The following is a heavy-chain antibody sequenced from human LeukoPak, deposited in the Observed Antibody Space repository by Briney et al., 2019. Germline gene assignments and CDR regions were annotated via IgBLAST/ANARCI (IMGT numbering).Heavy chain of an antibody. V-gene: IGHV1-18*01. Sequence: GAAVKVSRKASGYTLTRYVISWVRQAPAQGRDWMGWISAYNGYSNNAQKLQGRETITTHRSTSAACIDLSGQRSDDTAVYYCARQLYGSGSYPSFRFDYWGQGTLSPSP. D-gene: IGHD3-10*01. J-gene: IGHJ4*02. CDR2: ISAYNGYS. CDR3: ARQLYGSGSYPSFRFDY. CDR1: GYTLTRYV.